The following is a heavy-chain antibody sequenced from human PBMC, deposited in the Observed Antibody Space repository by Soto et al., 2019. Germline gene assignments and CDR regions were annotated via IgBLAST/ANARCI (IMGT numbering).Heavy chain of an antibody. CDR1: GFTFSSYA. CDR3: AKAPNPFDWPPVYYDY. D-gene: IGHD3-9*01. CDR2: ISGSGGST. J-gene: IGHJ4*02. Sequence: HPGGSLRLSCAASGFTFSSYAMSWVRQAPGKGLEWVSAISGSGGSTYYADSVKGRFTISRDNSKNTLYLQMNSLRAEDTAVYYCAKAPNPFDWPPVYYDYWGQGTLVTVSS. V-gene: IGHV3-23*01.